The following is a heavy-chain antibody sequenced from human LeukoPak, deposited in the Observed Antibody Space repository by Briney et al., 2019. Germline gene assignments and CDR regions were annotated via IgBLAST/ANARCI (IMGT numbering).Heavy chain of an antibody. Sequence: GGSLSLSCSASGFTFDDYGMRWVRPAPGKGLEWVSGINWNGGSTGYADSVKGRFTISRDNAKNSLYLQMNGLRAEDTALYYCARGNYDFWSGLSSLWGQGTLVTVSS. CDR2: INWNGGST. V-gene: IGHV3-20*04. J-gene: IGHJ4*02. D-gene: IGHD3-3*01. CDR3: ARGNYDFWSGLSSL. CDR1: GFTFDDYG.